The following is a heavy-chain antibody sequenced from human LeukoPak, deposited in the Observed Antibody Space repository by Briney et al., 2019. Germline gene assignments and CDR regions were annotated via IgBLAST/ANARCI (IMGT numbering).Heavy chain of an antibody. Sequence: GESLKISCKASGYSFTDYWIGWVCQMPGKGLEWMGIIYPGDSDTTYSPSFQGQVTISADKSISTAYLQWSSLKASDTAMYYCARTILCSSRSCSGGYYFDYWGQGTLVTVSS. CDR1: GYSFTDYW. CDR3: ARTILCSSRSCSGGYYFDY. J-gene: IGHJ4*02. CDR2: IYPGDSDT. D-gene: IGHD2-2*01. V-gene: IGHV5-51*01.